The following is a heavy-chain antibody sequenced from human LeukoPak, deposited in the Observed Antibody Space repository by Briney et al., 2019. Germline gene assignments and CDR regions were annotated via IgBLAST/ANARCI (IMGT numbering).Heavy chain of an antibody. J-gene: IGHJ6*02. CDR3: ARVGCSSTSCPDYYYGMDV. D-gene: IGHD2-2*01. V-gene: IGHV3-74*01. CDR2: INSDGSST. Sequence: GGSLRLSCAASGFTFSSYWMHWVRQAPGKGLVWVSRINSDGSSTSYADSVKGRFTISRDNAKNTLYLQMNSLRAEDTAVYYCARVGCSSTSCPDYYYGMDVWGQGTTVTVPS. CDR1: GFTFSSYW.